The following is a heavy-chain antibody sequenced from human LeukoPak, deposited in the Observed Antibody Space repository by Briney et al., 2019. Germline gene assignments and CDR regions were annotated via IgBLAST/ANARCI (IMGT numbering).Heavy chain of an antibody. D-gene: IGHD6-19*01. Sequence: GGSMRLSCAASGFIFPDYWMHWVRQAPGSELVWVARIRGDGRATTYADSVKGRFTIPRDNAMSTVFLQMNSLRVEDTAVYYCAKVQDGSFWYEYFQHWGQGTLVTVSS. CDR2: IRGDGRAT. J-gene: IGHJ1*01. CDR1: GFIFPDYW. V-gene: IGHV3-74*01. CDR3: AKVQDGSFWYEYFQH.